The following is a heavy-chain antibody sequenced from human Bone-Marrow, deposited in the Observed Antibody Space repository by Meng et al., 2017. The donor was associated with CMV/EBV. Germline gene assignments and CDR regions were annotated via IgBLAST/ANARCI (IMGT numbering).Heavy chain of an antibody. V-gene: IGHV4-59*01. Sequence: SETLSLTCTVSGGSISSYYWSWIRQPPGKGLEWIGYVYYSGSTNYNPSLKSRVTISVDTSKNQFSLNLTSVTNADTALYYCARGSSNSWYYGMDVWGQGTSVTVSS. CDR3: ARGSSNSWYYGMDV. D-gene: IGHD6-13*01. CDR2: VYYSGST. J-gene: IGHJ6*02. CDR1: GGSISSYY.